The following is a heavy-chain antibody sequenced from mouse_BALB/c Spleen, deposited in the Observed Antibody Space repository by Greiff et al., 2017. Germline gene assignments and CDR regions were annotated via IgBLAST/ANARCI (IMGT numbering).Heavy chain of an antibody. Sequence: VKLMESGPGLVAPSQSLSITCPVSGFSLTSYGVHWVRQPPVTGLELLGVIWAGGSTNYNSTLMSRLSISKDNSKRQVFLKMNSLQTDDTAMYYCASDGYYERYFDVWGAGTTVTVSS. V-gene: IGHV2-9*02. CDR1: GFSLTSYG. J-gene: IGHJ1*01. CDR3: ASDGYYERYFDV. CDR2: IWAGGST. D-gene: IGHD2-3*01.